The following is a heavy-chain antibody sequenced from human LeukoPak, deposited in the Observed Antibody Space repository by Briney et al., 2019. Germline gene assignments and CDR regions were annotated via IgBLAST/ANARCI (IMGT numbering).Heavy chain of an antibody. J-gene: IGHJ5*02. V-gene: IGHV4-34*01. CDR3: ARGLRNRSSSLDA. CDR1: GGSFSGYY. D-gene: IGHD6-13*01. Sequence: AETLSLTCAVYGGSFSGYYLSWVRQPPGKGLEWIGEINHSGSTNYYPSLKSRATISVDTTKNQFFLKLSAVTAADTAVYYWARGLRNRSSSLDAWGQRTLVTASS. CDR2: INHSGST.